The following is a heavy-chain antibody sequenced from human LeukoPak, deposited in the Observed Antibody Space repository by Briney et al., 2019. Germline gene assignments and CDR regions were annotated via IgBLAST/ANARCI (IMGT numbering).Heavy chain of an antibody. CDR3: ARGLIWFFDL. J-gene: IGHJ2*01. V-gene: IGHV3-53*01. CDR2: IYSGGNT. CDR1: GFTVSSSY. Sequence: GRSLRLSCAASGFTVSSSYMSWVRQAPGKGLEWVSVIYSGGNTYYADSVKGRFTISRDNSKNTLYLQMNSLRVEDTAVYYCARGLIWFFDLWGRGTLVTVSS.